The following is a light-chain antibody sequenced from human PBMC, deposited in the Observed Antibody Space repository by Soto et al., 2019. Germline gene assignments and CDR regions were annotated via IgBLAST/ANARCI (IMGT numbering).Light chain of an antibody. CDR1: SSDVGSYDL. CDR2: EVS. V-gene: IGLV2-23*02. J-gene: IGLJ2*01. Sequence: QSVLTQPASVSGSPGQSITISCTGTSSDVGSYDLVSWYQQHPGNAPKLMIYEVSKRPSGVSDRFSGSKSGNTASLTISGLQPDDEADYYCCSYATTTLFGGGTKLTVL. CDR3: CSYATTTL.